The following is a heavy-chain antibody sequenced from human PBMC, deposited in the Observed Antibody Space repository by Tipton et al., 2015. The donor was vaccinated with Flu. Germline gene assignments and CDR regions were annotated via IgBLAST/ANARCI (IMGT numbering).Heavy chain of an antibody. J-gene: IGHJ4*02. D-gene: IGHD2-2*01. V-gene: IGHV3-33*01. CDR1: GFTFSSYG. CDR3: ATVRGASSSTWYIDN. Sequence: SLRLSCAASGFTFSSYGMRWVRQAPGKGLEWVAIIWYDGSNKYYADSVKGRFTISKDNSKNMLYLQMNSLRVEDTAVYYCATVRGASSSTWYIDNWGQGTLVTVSS. CDR2: IWYDGSNK.